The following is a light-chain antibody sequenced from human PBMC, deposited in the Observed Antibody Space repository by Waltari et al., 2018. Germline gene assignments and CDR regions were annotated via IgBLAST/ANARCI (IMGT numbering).Light chain of an antibody. CDR2: KDS. V-gene: IGLV3-25*03. CDR1: SFPKQY. Sequence: SYELTQPPSVSVSPGQTARITCSGDSFPKQYAYWYQQKPGQAPVLVIYKDSERPSGIPGRFSGSSSGTTVTLTISGVRAEDDADYYCQSADTSGPYVLFGGGTKLTVL. CDR3: QSADTSGPYVL. J-gene: IGLJ2*01.